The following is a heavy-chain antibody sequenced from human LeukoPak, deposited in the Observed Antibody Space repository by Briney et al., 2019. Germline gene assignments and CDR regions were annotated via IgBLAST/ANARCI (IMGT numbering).Heavy chain of an antibody. CDR1: GFTFSSYW. CDR3: ARSGSIVVVTTSDY. Sequence: GGSLRLSCAASGFTFSSYWMSWVRQAPGKGLEWVSVISGSGGSTYYADSVKGRFTISRDNSKNTLYLQMNSLRADDTAVYYCARSGSIVVVTTSDYWGQGTLVTVSS. D-gene: IGHD2-21*02. V-gene: IGHV3-23*01. J-gene: IGHJ4*02. CDR2: ISGSGGST.